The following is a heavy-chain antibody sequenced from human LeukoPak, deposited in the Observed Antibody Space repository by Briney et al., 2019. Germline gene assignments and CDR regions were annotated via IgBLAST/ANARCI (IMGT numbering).Heavy chain of an antibody. CDR3: AKNYGDYGRYYYYYMDV. J-gene: IGHJ6*03. V-gene: IGHV3-20*04. CDR1: GFSFDDYG. CDR2: INWNGGSR. Sequence: GGSLRLSCAASGFSFDDYGMTWVRQAPGKGLEWVSRINWNGGSRGYAESVKGRFTISRDNSKNTLYLQMNSLRAEDTAVYYCAKNYGDYGRYYYYYMDVWGKGTTVSISS. D-gene: IGHD4-17*01.